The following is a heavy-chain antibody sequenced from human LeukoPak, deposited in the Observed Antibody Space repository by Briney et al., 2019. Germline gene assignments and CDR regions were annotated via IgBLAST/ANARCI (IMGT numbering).Heavy chain of an antibody. CDR2: IYPGDSDT. CDR3: AMAGTDYYYGMDA. CDR1: GYSFTSYW. D-gene: IGHD6-19*01. Sequence: PGESLKISCKGSGYSFTSYWIGWVRQMPGKGLEWMGIIYPGDSDTRYSPSFQGQVTISADKSISTAYLQWSSLEASDTAMYYCAMAGTDYYYGMDAWGQGTTVTVSS. J-gene: IGHJ6*02. V-gene: IGHV5-51*01.